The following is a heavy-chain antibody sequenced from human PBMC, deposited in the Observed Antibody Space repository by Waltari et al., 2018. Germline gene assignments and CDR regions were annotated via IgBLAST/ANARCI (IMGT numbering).Heavy chain of an antibody. D-gene: IGHD1-26*01. CDR1: GGSVSGYY. V-gene: IGHV4-34*01. J-gene: IGHJ6*02. CDR3: ARVRSLDV. Sequence: QVQLQQWGAGLLKPSETLSLTCAVYGGSVSGYYWSWIRHPPGEVLEWIGEINHSGSTNYNPSLKSRVTISVDTSKNQFSLKLSSVTAADTAVYYCARVRSLDVWGQGTTVTVSS. CDR2: INHSGST.